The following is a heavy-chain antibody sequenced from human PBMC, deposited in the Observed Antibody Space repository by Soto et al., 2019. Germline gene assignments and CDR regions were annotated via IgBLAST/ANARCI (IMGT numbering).Heavy chain of an antibody. J-gene: IGHJ4*02. CDR2: IIPIFGTA. Sequence: SVKVSCKASGGTFSSYAISWVRQAPGQGLEWMGGIIPIFGTANYAQKFQGRVTITADESTRTAYMELSSLRSEDTAVYYCARDFGGAAASDYWGQGTLVTVSS. V-gene: IGHV1-69*13. CDR3: ARDFGGAAASDY. D-gene: IGHD6-13*01. CDR1: GGTFSSYA.